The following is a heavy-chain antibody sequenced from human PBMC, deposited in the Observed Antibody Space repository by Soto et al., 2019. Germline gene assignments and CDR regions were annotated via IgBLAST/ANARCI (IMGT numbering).Heavy chain of an antibody. CDR2: IYYSGST. D-gene: IGHD3-16*01. V-gene: IGHV4-30-4*01. CDR3: ARGSRGTVDAVDT. CDR1: GGSISSGDYD. J-gene: IGHJ3*02. Sequence: SETLSLTCTVSGGSISSGDYDWCWIRQPPVKGLEWIGYIYYSGSTYYNPALKSRVTISVDTSKNQFSLKLSSVTAADTAVYYCARGSRGTVDAVDTWGQGRMVAGSS.